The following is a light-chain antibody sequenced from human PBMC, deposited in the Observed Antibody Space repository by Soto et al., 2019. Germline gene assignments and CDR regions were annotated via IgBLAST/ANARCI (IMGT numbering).Light chain of an antibody. J-gene: IGKJ1*01. V-gene: IGKV3-20*01. CDR1: ESVSSN. Sequence: EIVMTQSPATLSVSPGERFTLSCRSSESVSSNLAWYQQKPGQAPRLLIYGASTRATGIPDRFSGSGSGTDFTLTISRLEPEDSAVYYCQQYGSSPTWTFGQGTKVDIK. CDR3: QQYGSSPTWT. CDR2: GAS.